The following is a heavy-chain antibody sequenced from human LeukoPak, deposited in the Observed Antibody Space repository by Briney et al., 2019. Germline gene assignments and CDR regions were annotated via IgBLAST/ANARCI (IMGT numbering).Heavy chain of an antibody. V-gene: IGHV1-69*05. CDR1: GGTFSRYA. CDR3: ARIGGDYYDSSGSLGAFDI. D-gene: IGHD3-22*01. Sequence: SVKVCCKASGGTFSRYAISWVRQAPGQGLEWMGGIIPIFGTANYAQKFQGRVTITTDESTSTAYMELSSLRSEDTAVYYCARIGGDYYDSSGSLGAFDIWGQGTMVTVSS. J-gene: IGHJ3*02. CDR2: IIPIFGTA.